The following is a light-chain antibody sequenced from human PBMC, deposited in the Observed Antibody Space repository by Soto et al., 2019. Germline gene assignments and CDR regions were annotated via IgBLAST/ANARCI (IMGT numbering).Light chain of an antibody. Sequence: QSVLTQPASVSGSPGQSITISCTGTSSDVGGYNLVSWYQQHPGKAPKLMIFDVISRPSGVSNRFSGSKSGNTASLTISGLQAEDEADYYCSSYTSGSTFAVFGGGTKLTVL. V-gene: IGLV2-14*01. CDR3: SSYTSGSTFAV. CDR1: SSDVGGYNL. J-gene: IGLJ2*01. CDR2: DVI.